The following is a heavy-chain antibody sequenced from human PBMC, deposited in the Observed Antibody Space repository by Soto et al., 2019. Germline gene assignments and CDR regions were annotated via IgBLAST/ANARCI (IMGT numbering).Heavy chain of an antibody. D-gene: IGHD4-4*01. CDR1: GYTFTSDG. Sequence: GASVKFSCKASGYTFTSDGISWVRQAPGQGLEWMGWISAYNGNTNYAQKLQGRVTMTTDTSTSTAYMELRSLRSDDTAVYYCARVRSNYDNWFDPWGQGTLVTVSA. CDR2: ISAYNGNT. V-gene: IGHV1-18*04. CDR3: ARVRSNYDNWFDP. J-gene: IGHJ5*02.